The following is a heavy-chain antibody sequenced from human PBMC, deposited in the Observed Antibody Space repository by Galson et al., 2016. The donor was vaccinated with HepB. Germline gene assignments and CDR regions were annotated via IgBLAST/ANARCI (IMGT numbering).Heavy chain of an antibody. CDR2: IYPSNSDT. Sequence: QSGAEVKKPGESLRISCQGSGFYFTNYWIGWVRQMPGQGLEWMGGIYPSNSDTKYSPSFEGQVTISADKATSTASLQWTSLKASDTAVYYCARQPHYDILTGYWFDVWGQGTLVTVSS. V-gene: IGHV5-51*01. D-gene: IGHD3-9*01. CDR1: GFYFTNYW. J-gene: IGHJ5*02. CDR3: ARQPHYDILTGYWFDV.